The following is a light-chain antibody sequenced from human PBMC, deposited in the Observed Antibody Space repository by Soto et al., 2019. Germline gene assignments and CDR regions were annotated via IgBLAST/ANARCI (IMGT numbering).Light chain of an antibody. CDR3: QVWDSGSDQLV. Sequence: SYELTQPPSMSVAPGETASITCEGDNIGSKSVHWYQQKPGQAPVLVIFYDNDRPSGIPEQFSGAKSGNTATLTITKVEAGDEADYYCQVWDSGSDQLVFGGGTKLTVL. V-gene: IGLV3-21*01. CDR1: NIGSKS. CDR2: YDN. J-gene: IGLJ2*01.